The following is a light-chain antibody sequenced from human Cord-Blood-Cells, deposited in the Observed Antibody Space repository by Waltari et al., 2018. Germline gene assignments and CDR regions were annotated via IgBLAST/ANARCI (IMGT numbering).Light chain of an antibody. CDR2: DAS. Sequence: EIVLTQSPATLSLSPGERATLSCRASQSFSSYLAWYQQKPGQAPRRLIYDASNRATGIPARFSGSGSGTDFTLTISSLEPEDFAVYYCQQRSNWPLTFGPGTKVDIK. CDR1: QSFSSY. V-gene: IGKV3-11*01. J-gene: IGKJ3*01. CDR3: QQRSNWPLT.